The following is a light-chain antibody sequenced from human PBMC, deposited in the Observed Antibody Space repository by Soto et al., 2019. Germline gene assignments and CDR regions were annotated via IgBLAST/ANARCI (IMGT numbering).Light chain of an antibody. V-gene: IGKV1-5*01. CDR2: DAS. CDR1: QSIVTY. CDR3: QQYNSYST. Sequence: DIQLTQSPSSLSASAGDRVTITCRASQSIVTYLNWYLQKPGKAPKLLIYDASSLESGVPSRFSGSGSGTEFTLTISSLQPDDFATYYCQQYNSYSTFGQGTKVDI. J-gene: IGKJ1*01.